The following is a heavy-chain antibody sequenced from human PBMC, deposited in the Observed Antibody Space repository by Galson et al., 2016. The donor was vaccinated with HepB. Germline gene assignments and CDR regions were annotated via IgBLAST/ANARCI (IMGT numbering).Heavy chain of an antibody. CDR2: DSMDGRRK. CDR1: GYTFSGYG. CDR3: AKRHEFCPPVGCSVDY. J-gene: IGHJ4*02. D-gene: IGHD3-10*02. Sequence: SLRLSCAGSGYTFSGYGMHWVRQAPGKGLEWVAADSMDGRRKFYADSVRGRFTISRDNSNNMLFLQMDSLRPDDTGVYYCAKRHEFCPPVGCSVDYWGQGTLVSVSS. V-gene: IGHV3-30*18.